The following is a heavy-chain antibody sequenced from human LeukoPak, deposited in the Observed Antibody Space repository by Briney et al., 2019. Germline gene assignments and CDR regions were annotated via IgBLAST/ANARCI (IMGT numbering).Heavy chain of an antibody. CDR1: GFIVSEYW. V-gene: IGHV3-74*01. CDR2: INRDGSRT. Sequence: GGSLRLSCAASGFIVSEYWIHWVRQTPGKGLVWVSRINRDGSRTTYADSVKGRFTISRDNVKNTLYLQMNSLRAEDTAVYYCARENVEGASCDYWGQGTLVTVSS. J-gene: IGHJ4*02. CDR3: ARENVEGASCDY. D-gene: IGHD1-26*01.